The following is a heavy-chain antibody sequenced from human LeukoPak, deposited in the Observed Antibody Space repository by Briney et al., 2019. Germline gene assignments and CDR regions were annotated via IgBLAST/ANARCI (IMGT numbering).Heavy chain of an antibody. D-gene: IGHD3-10*01. J-gene: IGHJ4*02. CDR3: AKDSKRWKTYYYKAGSYYFDY. V-gene: IGHV3-30*04. CDR2: ISYDGSKK. Sequence: GGSLRLSCAASGFTFSTYSMHWVRQAPGKGLEWVAIISYDGSKKYYADSVKGRFTISRDNSKNTLYLQMNSLRPEDTAVYYCAKDSKRWKTYYYKAGSYYFDYWGQGTRVTVSS. CDR1: GFTFSTYS.